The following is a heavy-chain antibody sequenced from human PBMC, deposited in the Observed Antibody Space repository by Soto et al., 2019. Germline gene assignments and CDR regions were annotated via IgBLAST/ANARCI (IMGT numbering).Heavy chain of an antibody. CDR3: AHRRSLLSSSWYPGYYGMDV. J-gene: IGHJ6*02. D-gene: IGHD6-13*01. V-gene: IGHV2-5*01. CDR2: IYWNDDK. Sequence: SGPTLVKPTQTLTLTCTFSGFSLSPSGVGVGWIRQPPGKALEWLALIYWNDDKRYSPSLKSRLTITKDTSKNQVVLTMTNMDPVDTATYYCAHRRSLLSSSWYPGYYGMDVWGQGTTVTVSS. CDR1: GFSLSPSGVG.